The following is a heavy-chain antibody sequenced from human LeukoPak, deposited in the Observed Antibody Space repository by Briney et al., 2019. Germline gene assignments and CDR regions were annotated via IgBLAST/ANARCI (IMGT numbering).Heavy chain of an antibody. D-gene: IGHD2-21*02. Sequence: PSETLSLSCAVSGGSISSSSYYWAWIRQPPGKGLEWIGTIYHSGSAYYNPSLKSQVTISVDTSKNQFSLKLSSVTAADTAVYYCARQRKTYCGGDCPNWFDPWGQGTLVTVSS. J-gene: IGHJ5*02. CDR1: GGSISSSSYY. CDR2: IYHSGSA. CDR3: ARQRKTYCGGDCPNWFDP. V-gene: IGHV4-39*01.